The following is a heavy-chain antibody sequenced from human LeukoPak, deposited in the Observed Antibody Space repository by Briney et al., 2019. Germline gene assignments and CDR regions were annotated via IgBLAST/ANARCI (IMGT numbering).Heavy chain of an antibody. CDR3: ATETIGRHYDY. V-gene: IGHV3-21*01. J-gene: IGHJ4*02. Sequence: GGSLRLSCAASGFTFSSCGFNWVRQAPGKGLEWVSSIGPTGTDRYYADSVRGRFTISRDNAKNSMYLQMDSQRDEDTAVYYCATETIGRHYDYWGQGTLVTVSS. CDR1: GFTFSSCG. D-gene: IGHD1-14*01. CDR2: IGPTGTDR.